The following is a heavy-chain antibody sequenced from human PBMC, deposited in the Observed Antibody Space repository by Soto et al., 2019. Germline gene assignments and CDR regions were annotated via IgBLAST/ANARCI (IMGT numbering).Heavy chain of an antibody. CDR2: IYYSGST. J-gene: IGHJ4*02. D-gene: IGHD2-15*01. CDR3: ARAGYCSGGSCYSLYYFDY. CDR1: GGSISSGGYY. Sequence: QVQLQESGPGLVKPSQTLSLTCTVSGGSISSGGYYWSWIRQHPGKGLEWIGYIYYSGSTYYNPSVTSRVTFSVDTSKNQFSLKLSSVTAADTAVYYCARAGYCSGGSCYSLYYFDYWGQGTLVTVSS. V-gene: IGHV4-31*03.